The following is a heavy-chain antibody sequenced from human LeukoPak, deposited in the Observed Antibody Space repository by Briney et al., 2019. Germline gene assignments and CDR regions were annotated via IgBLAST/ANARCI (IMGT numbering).Heavy chain of an antibody. V-gene: IGHV3-33*01. Sequence: PGRSLRLSCAASGFTISSYGMHWVRQAPGKGLEWVAVIWYDGSNKYYADSVKGRFTISRDNSKNTLYLQMNSLRAEDTAVYYCARDHSSSSPYYYYYYGMDVWGQGTTVTVSS. CDR1: GFTISSYG. D-gene: IGHD6-6*01. J-gene: IGHJ6*02. CDR3: ARDHSSSSPYYYYYYGMDV. CDR2: IWYDGSNK.